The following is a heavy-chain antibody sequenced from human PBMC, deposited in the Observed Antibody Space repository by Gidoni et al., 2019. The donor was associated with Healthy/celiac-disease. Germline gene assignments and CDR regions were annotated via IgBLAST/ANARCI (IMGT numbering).Heavy chain of an antibody. CDR1: GGTFSSYA. J-gene: IGHJ4*02. CDR2: IIPIFGTA. D-gene: IGHD4-17*01. Sequence: HLAQSRAAVKKPGSSVKAPCKASGGTFSSYAISWVRQAPGQGLEWMGGIIPIFGTANYEKKFQGRVTIKADKTTGTAYRELSSLRSEDTAVYYCARDGSHYGEMLLLDYWGQGTLVTVSS. CDR3: ARDGSHYGEMLLLDY. V-gene: IGHV1-69*14.